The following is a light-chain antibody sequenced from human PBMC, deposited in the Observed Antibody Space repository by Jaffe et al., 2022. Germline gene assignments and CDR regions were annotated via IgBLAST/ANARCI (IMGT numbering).Light chain of an antibody. Sequence: DIQLTQSPSFLSASVGDRVTITCRASQGISSYLAWYQQKPGKAPKLLIYAASTLQSGVPSRFSGSGSGTEFTLTISSLQPEDFATYYCQQLNSYRITFGQGTRLEIK. J-gene: IGKJ5*01. V-gene: IGKV1-9*01. CDR1: QGISSY. CDR3: QQLNSYRIT. CDR2: AAS.